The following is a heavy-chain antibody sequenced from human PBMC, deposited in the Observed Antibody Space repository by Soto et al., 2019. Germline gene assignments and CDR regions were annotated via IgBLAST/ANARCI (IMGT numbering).Heavy chain of an antibody. Sequence: QVQLVQSGAEVKKPGSSVKVSCKASGGTFSSYAISWVRQAPGQGLEWMGGIIPIFGTANYAQKFQGRVTITEDESTSTAYMELSSRSSEDTAVYYCARDSDYYHSSGYRPGYAFDIWGQGTMVTVSS. CDR3: ARDSDYYHSSGYRPGYAFDI. CDR2: IIPIFGTA. V-gene: IGHV1-69*01. CDR1: GGTFSSYA. D-gene: IGHD3-22*01. J-gene: IGHJ3*02.